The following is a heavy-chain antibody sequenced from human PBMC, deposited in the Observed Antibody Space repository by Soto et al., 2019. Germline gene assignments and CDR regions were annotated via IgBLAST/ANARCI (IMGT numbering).Heavy chain of an antibody. D-gene: IGHD5-12*01. CDR3: ARDSGHPSGYDYYYGMDV. V-gene: IGHV1-69*13. CDR2: IIPIFGTA. CDR1: GGTFSSYA. Sequence: GASVKVSCKASGGTFSSYAISWVRQAPGQGLEWMGGIIPIFGTANYAQKFQGRVTITADESTSTAYMELSSLRSEDTAVYYCARDSGHPSGYDYYYGMDVWGQGTTVTVSS. J-gene: IGHJ6*02.